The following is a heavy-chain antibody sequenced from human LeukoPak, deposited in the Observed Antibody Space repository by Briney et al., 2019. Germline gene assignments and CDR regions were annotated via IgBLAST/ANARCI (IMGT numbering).Heavy chain of an antibody. CDR2: INPNSGGT. V-gene: IGHV1-2*06. CDR1: GYTFTGYY. CDR3: AREAKPPYYYGSGSRYYYYMYV. D-gene: IGHD3-10*01. J-gene: IGHJ6*03. Sequence: ASVKVSCKASGYTFTGYYMHWVRQAPGQGLEWMGRINPNSGGTNYAQKFQGRVTMTRDTSISTAYMELSRLRSDDTAVYYCAREAKPPYYYGSGSRYYYYMYVWGKGTTVTVSS.